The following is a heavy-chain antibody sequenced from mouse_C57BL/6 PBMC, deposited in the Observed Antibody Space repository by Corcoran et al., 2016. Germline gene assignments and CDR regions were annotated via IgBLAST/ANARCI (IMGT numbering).Heavy chain of an antibody. D-gene: IGHD4-1*02. V-gene: IGHV9-3*01. CDR1: GYTFTTYG. CDR2: INTYSGVP. Sequence: QIQLVQSGPELKKPGETVKISCKASGYTFTTYGMSWVKQAPGKGLKWMGWINTYSGVPTYADDFKGRFVFSLETSASTAYLQINNLKNEDTATYFCVPTGTEPWFAYWGQGTLVTVSA. J-gene: IGHJ3*01. CDR3: VPTGTEPWFAY.